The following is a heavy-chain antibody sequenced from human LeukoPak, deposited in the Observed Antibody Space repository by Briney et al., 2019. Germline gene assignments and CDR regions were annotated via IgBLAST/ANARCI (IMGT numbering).Heavy chain of an antibody. CDR1: GFTFSTYS. V-gene: IGHV3-21*01. Sequence: GGSLRLSCAASGFTFSTYSMNWVRQAPGKGLEWVSSISSSSSYIYYADSVKGRFTISRDNAKNSLYLQMNSLRAEDTAVYYCARMGPWTLRLLPHVLREFDYWGQGTLVTVSS. D-gene: IGHD3-22*01. CDR3: ARMGPWTLRLLPHVLREFDY. CDR2: ISSSSSYI. J-gene: IGHJ4*02.